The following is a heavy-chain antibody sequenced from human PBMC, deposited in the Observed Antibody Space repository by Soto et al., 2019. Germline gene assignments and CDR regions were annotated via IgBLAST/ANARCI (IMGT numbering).Heavy chain of an antibody. CDR3: ARDPAGANRYFQH. Sequence: QVQLVQSGAEVKKPGASVKVSCKASGYTFSSYGISWMRQAPGQGLEWMGWISAYTGQTDYAQNLQGRVTMTTDTSTSTAYMELRSLRSDDTDVYYCARDPAGANRYFQHWGQGTLVTVFS. J-gene: IGHJ1*01. CDR1: GYTFSSYG. V-gene: IGHV1-18*01. CDR2: ISAYTGQT.